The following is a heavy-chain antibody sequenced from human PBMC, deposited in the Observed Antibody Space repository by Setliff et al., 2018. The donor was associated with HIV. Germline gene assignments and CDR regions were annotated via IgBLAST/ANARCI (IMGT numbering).Heavy chain of an antibody. Sequence: SETLSLTCTVSGGSISNYYWNWIRQPPGKGLEWIGEIDHGGSINYKPSLKSRVTISVDTSKNHFSLNLTSVTAADAAVYYCARRGWNAYKAFDYWGQGTLVTVSS. CDR3: ARRGWNAYKAFDY. CDR2: IDHGGSI. J-gene: IGHJ4*02. D-gene: IGHD1-1*01. V-gene: IGHV4-34*01. CDR1: GGSISNYY.